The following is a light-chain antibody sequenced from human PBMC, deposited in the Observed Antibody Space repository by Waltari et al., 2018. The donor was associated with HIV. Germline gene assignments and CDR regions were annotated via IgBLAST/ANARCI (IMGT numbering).Light chain of an antibody. CDR3: CSYAGSYNSNWV. CDR2: DGS. V-gene: IGLV2-11*01. CDR1: SRDGGGYNY. Sequence: QSALTQPRSVSGSPGPSVTIPCPGPSRDGGGYNYVSWYQQHPGNAPELMIYDGSKRPPDVPDRFSGSKSGNTASLTISGLQAEDEADYYCCSYAGSYNSNWVFGGGTKLTVL. J-gene: IGLJ3*02.